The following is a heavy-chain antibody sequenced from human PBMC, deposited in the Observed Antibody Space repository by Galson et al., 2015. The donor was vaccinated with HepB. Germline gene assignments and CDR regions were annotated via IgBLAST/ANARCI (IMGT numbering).Heavy chain of an antibody. Sequence: SLRLSCAASGFTFSSYAMHWVRQAPGKGLEWVAVISYDGSNKYYADSVKGRFTISRDNSKNTLYLQMNSLRAEDTAVYYCARDYCSGGSCYSYSDYWGQGTLVTVSS. D-gene: IGHD2-15*01. CDR3: ARDYCSGGSCYSYSDY. CDR1: GFTFSSYA. J-gene: IGHJ4*02. CDR2: ISYDGSNK. V-gene: IGHV3-30*04.